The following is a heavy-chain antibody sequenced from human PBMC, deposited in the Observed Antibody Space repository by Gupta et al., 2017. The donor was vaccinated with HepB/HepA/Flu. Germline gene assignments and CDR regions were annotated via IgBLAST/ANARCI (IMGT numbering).Heavy chain of an antibody. V-gene: IGHV1-18*01. Sequence: QVYLVQSGAEVKKPGASVKVSCKASGYTFTTYNITWLRQAPGQGFEWMGTINTYNRDTDYAQRLQDRVTMTTDTSAGTAYLVVKNLRSDDTALYFCARGQASNYWGQGTLVIVSS. CDR1: GYTFTTYN. CDR3: ARGQASNY. D-gene: IGHD2-2*01. CDR2: INTYNRDT. J-gene: IGHJ1*01.